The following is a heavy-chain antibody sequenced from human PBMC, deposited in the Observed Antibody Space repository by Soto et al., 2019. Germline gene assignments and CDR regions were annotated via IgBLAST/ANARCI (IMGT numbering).Heavy chain of an antibody. J-gene: IGHJ4*02. CDR3: ARDARGDEAPMDY. CDR2: INPNSGGT. Sequence: GASVKVSCKASGYTFTGYYMHWVRQAPGQGLEWMGWINPNSGGTNYAQKFQGWVTMTRDTSISTAYMELSRLRSDDTAVYYCARDARGDEAPMDYWGQGTLVTLSS. D-gene: IGHD3-10*01. V-gene: IGHV1-2*04. CDR1: GYTFTGYY.